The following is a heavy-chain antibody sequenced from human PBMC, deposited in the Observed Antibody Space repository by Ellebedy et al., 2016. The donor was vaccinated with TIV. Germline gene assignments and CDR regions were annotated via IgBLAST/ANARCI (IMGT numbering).Heavy chain of an antibody. D-gene: IGHD4-17*01. CDR3: ARPLRSTVTTSIYFDY. CDR1: GGSISSSSYF. J-gene: IGHJ4*02. CDR2: IYYSGST. V-gene: IGHV4-39*01. Sequence: SETLSLTXTVSGGSISSSSYFWGWIRQPPGKGLEWIGIIYYSGSTYYNPSLNSRVSISVDRAKNQFSLNLSSVTASDTAVYYCARPLRSTVTTSIYFDYWGQGTLVTVPS.